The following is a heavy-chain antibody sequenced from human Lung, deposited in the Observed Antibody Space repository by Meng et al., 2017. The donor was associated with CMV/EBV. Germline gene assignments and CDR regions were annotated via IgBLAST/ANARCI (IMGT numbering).Heavy chain of an antibody. CDR2: RYYRGST. V-gene: IGHV4-30-4*01. CDR3: ARGELLWDY. J-gene: IGHJ4*02. Sequence: QVPLHESGPGLVKPSQTLYLICTVSGDYISSGEYFWSWIRQPPGKGLEWIGYRYYRGSTFYNPSLKSRVTISVDTSKNQFPLKLSSVTAADTAVYFCARGELLWDYWGQGTLVTASS. CDR1: GDYISSGEYF. D-gene: IGHD2-2*01.